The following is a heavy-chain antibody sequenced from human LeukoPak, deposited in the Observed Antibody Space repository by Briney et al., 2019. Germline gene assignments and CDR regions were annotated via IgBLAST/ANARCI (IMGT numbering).Heavy chain of an antibody. CDR3: ARHGVYDILTGYPPHMDV. CDR1: GFTFSSYG. D-gene: IGHD3-9*01. CDR2: IWYDGSNK. V-gene: IGHV3-33*01. Sequence: GRSLRLSCAASGFTFSSYGMHWVRQAPGKWLEWVAVIWYDGSNKYYADSVKGRFTISRDNSKNTLYLQMNSLRAEDTAVYYCARHGVYDILTGYPPHMDVWGKGTTVTVSS. J-gene: IGHJ6*03.